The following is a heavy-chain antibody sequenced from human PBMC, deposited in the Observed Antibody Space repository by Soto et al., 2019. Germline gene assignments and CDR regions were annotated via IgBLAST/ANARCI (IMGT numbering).Heavy chain of an antibody. CDR2: ITWNSGNI. D-gene: IGHD2-2*01. V-gene: IGHV3-9*01. CDR3: VTDSYADFHRVLSTAEYFFDY. CDR1: GFTFDDYA. J-gene: IGHJ4*01. Sequence: DVQLVESGGGLVRPGRSLRLSCTASGFTFDDYAMHWVRQAPGRGLEWVSGITWNSGNIAYADSVKGRFTIARDDDNNSLYLQMNRRRPDDTPLSYCVTDSYADFHRVLSTAEYFFDYWGHGTLVTVSS.